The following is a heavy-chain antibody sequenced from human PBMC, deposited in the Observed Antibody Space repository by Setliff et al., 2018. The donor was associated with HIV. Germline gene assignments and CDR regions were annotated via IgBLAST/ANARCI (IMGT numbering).Heavy chain of an antibody. CDR2: IYYTGSP. J-gene: IGHJ4*02. Sequence: PSETLSLTCTVSGDSISSSIYYWGWVRQPPGKGLEWIGGIYYTGSPFYNPSLKSRVTISVDTSNNQFSLKLSSVTAADTAVYYCTIPASSLAPNWGRGTQVTVSS. CDR3: TIPASSLAPN. V-gene: IGHV4-39*01. CDR1: GDSISSSIYY.